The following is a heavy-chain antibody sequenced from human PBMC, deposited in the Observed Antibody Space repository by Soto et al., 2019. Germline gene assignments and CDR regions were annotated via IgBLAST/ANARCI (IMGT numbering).Heavy chain of an antibody. CDR3: AREFSDDFWSGNGWFDP. Sequence: SETLSLTCTVSGGSISSYYWSWIRQPPGKGLEWIGYIYYSGSTNYNPSLKSRVTISVDTSKNQFSLKLSSVTAADTAVYYCAREFSDDFWSGNGWFDPWGQGTLVTVSS. D-gene: IGHD3-3*01. CDR1: GGSISSYY. CDR2: IYYSGST. J-gene: IGHJ5*02. V-gene: IGHV4-59*01.